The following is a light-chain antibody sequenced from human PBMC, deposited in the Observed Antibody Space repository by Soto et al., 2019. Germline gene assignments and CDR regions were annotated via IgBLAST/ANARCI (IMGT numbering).Light chain of an antibody. Sequence: DIQMTQSPSTLSASLGDRVTITCRAGQRVRNVLACYQQRPGKAPKLLIYDAFSLESWVPSRFSRSGSGTEFTLTITSLQPDDFATYYCQQYNSYPWTFGQGTKVDIK. CDR1: QRVRNV. V-gene: IGKV1-5*01. CDR2: DAF. CDR3: QQYNSYPWT. J-gene: IGKJ1*01.